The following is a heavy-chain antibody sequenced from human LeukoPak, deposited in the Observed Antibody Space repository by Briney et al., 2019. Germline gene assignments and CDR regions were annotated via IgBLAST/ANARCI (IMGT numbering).Heavy chain of an antibody. CDR3: ARDQGSGSYNYYYYMDV. CDR2: ISSSSSYI. CDR1: GFTFSSYS. V-gene: IGHV3-21*01. D-gene: IGHD3-10*01. Sequence: GGSLRLSCAASGFTFSSYSMNWVRQAPGKGLEWVSSISSSSSYIYYADSVKGRFTISRDNAKNSLYLQMNSLRAEGTAVYYCARDQGSGSYNYYYYMDVWGKGTTVTVSS. J-gene: IGHJ6*03.